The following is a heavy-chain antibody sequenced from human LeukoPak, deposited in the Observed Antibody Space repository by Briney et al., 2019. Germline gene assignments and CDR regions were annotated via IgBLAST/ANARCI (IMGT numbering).Heavy chain of an antibody. J-gene: IGHJ4*02. CDR2: ISSSNNTI. CDR1: GFTFTAFT. Sequence: PGGSLRLSCAASGFTFTAFTINWVRQAPGKGLEWVSYISSSNNTIYYADSVKGRFTISRDNAKNSLYLQMNSLRDEDTAVYYCARVTPIVGAIFDYWGQGTLVTVSS. D-gene: IGHD1-26*01. CDR3: ARVTPIVGAIFDY. V-gene: IGHV3-48*02.